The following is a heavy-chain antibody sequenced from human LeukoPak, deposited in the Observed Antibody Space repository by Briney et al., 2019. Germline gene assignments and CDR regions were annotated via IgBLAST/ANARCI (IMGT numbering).Heavy chain of an antibody. Sequence: PGGSLRLSCAASGFTFSSYSMNWVRQAPGKGLEWVSSINSHGFYMYYAASMKGRFTISRDSAKNSLYLQMNSLRAEDTALYYCARDRSSRYYDILTGAYYFDYWGQGTLVTVSS. V-gene: IGHV3-21*04. CDR1: GFTFSSYS. CDR3: ARDRSSRYYDILTGAYYFDY. D-gene: IGHD3-9*01. J-gene: IGHJ4*02. CDR2: INSHGFYM.